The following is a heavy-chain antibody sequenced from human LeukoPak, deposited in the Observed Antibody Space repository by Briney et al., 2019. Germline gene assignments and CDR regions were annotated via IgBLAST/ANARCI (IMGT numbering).Heavy chain of an antibody. CDR3: AKLLVVPAVIRGIDY. CDR1: GFTFSSYS. Sequence: PGGSLRLSCAASGFTFSSYSMNWVRQAPGKGLEWVSYISSSSSTIYYADSVKGRFTISRDNAKNSLYLQMNSLRAEDTAVYYCAKLLVVPAVIRGIDYWGQGTLVTVSS. D-gene: IGHD2-2*01. V-gene: IGHV3-48*04. J-gene: IGHJ4*02. CDR2: ISSSSSTI.